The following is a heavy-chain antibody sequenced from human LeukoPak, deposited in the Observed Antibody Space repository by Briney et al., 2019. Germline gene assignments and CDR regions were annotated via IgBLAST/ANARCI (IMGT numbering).Heavy chain of an antibody. CDR3: ARPGSDSSGYSGDAFDI. J-gene: IGHJ3*02. V-gene: IGHV1-2*06. D-gene: IGHD3-22*01. CDR1: GFTFTGYY. CDR2: INPNSGGT. Sequence: SVKVSCKASGFTFTGYYMNWVPQAPGQGLEWIGRINPNSGGTNYAQKFQGRVTMTRDTSISTAYMELSRLRSDDTAVYYCARPGSDSSGYSGDAFDIWGQGTMVTVSS.